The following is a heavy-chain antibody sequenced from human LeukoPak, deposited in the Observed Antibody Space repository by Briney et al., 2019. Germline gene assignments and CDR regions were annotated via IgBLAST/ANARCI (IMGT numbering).Heavy chain of an antibody. CDR2: ISSTGAYI. V-gene: IGHV3-21*01. Sequence: GGSLRLSCAASGFIVSYNYMTWVRLAPGKGLEWVSSISSTGAYIYYADSLKGRFTISRDNAKNSLYLQMNSLRADDTAVYYCARGLAAAGTRGPYWGQGTLVTVSS. CDR3: ARGLAAAGTRGPY. J-gene: IGHJ4*02. D-gene: IGHD6-13*01. CDR1: GFIVSYNY.